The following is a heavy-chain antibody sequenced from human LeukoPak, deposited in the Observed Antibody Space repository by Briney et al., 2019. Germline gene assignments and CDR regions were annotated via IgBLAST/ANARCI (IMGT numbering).Heavy chain of an antibody. J-gene: IGHJ4*02. CDR3: VKTSGSSWYTFDY. CDR2: ITSNGGST. D-gene: IGHD6-13*01. CDR1: GLTVSSYG. V-gene: IGHV3-64D*09. Sequence: GGSLRLSCGASGLTVSSYGMSWVRQAPGKGLEYVSAITSNGGSTYYADSVKGRFTISRDNSKNTLYLQMSTLRAEDTAVYYCVKTSGSSWYTFDYWGQGTLVTVSS.